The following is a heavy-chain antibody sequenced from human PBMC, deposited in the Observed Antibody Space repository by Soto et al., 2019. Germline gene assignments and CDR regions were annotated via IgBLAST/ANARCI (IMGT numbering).Heavy chain of an antibody. Sequence: EVQLLESGGDWVQPGGSLRLSCAGSGFTFSSNGMSWVRQSPGKGLEWVSGISGSGGTTYYADSVKGRFTISRDNSKRTLLLQMNSLRAEDTAVYYCATGGWDLPDGMDVLGQGTTVTFSS. V-gene: IGHV3-23*01. CDR1: GFTFSSNG. J-gene: IGHJ6*01. CDR3: ATGGWDLPDGMDV. D-gene: IGHD1-26*01. CDR2: ISGSGGTT.